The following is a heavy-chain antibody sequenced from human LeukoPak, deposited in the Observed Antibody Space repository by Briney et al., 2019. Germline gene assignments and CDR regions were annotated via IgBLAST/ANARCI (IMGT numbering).Heavy chain of an antibody. D-gene: IGHD2-2*01. V-gene: IGHV1-46*01. CDR1: GYTFTSDY. Sequence: ASVKVSCKASGYTFTSDYMHWVRQAPGQGLEWMGIINPSGGSTSYAQKFQGRVTMTRDTSTSTVYMELSSLRSEDTAVYYCAREVPRTFEFDPWGQGTLVTVSS. CDR2: INPSGGST. CDR3: AREVPRTFEFDP. J-gene: IGHJ5*02.